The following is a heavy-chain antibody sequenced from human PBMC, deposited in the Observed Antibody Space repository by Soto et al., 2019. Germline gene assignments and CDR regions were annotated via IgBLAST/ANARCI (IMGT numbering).Heavy chain of an antibody. CDR1: GDSVSSNSAA. Sequence: PSQTLSLTCAISGDSVSSNSAAWNWIRQSLSRGLEWLGRTYYRSKWYNDYAVSVKSRITINPDTSKNQFSLQLNSVTPEDTAVYYCARERGWLQLMQPYYFDYWGQGTLVTVSS. CDR3: ARERGWLQLMQPYYFDY. J-gene: IGHJ4*02. CDR2: TYYRSKWYN. D-gene: IGHD5-12*01. V-gene: IGHV6-1*01.